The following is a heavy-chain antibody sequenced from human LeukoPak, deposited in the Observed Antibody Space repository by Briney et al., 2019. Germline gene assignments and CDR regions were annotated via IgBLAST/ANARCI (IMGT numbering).Heavy chain of an antibody. CDR3: ARDRDYYDSSSPVMDY. V-gene: IGHV3-30-3*01. Sequence: GGSLRLSCAASGFTFSSYAMHWVRQAPGKGLEWVAVISYDGSNKYYADSVKGRFTISRDNSKNTLYLQMNSLRAGDTAVYYCARDRDYYDSSSPVMDYWGQGTLVTVSS. J-gene: IGHJ4*02. CDR1: GFTFSSYA. CDR2: ISYDGSNK. D-gene: IGHD3-22*01.